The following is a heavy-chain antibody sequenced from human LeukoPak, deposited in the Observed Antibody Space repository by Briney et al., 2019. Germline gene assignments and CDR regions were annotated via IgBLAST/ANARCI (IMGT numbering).Heavy chain of an antibody. CDR3: AAYREHYSHLPHAFDI. CDR1: GDSISSNSYS. Sequence: SQTLSLTCTVSGDSISSNSYSWSWIRQAAGKGLEWIGRIYPSGITHYNPALNSRVTMSMATSKNQFSLKLTSATAADTAVYYCAAYREHYSHLPHAFDIWGQGTMVTVSS. J-gene: IGHJ3*02. D-gene: IGHD4-11*01. CDR2: IYPSGIT. V-gene: IGHV4-61*02.